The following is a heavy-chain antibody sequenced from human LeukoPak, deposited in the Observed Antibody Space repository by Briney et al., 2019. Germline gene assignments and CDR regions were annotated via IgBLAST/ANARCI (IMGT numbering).Heavy chain of an antibody. V-gene: IGHV1-3*01. D-gene: IGHD3-10*01. CDR2: INAGNGNT. CDR3: ARDKGWSDRGVISNWFDP. J-gene: IGHJ5*02. CDR1: GYSFTSHA. Sequence: GASVNVSCKASGYSFTSHAMHWVRQAPGQRLEWMGWINAGNGNTKYSQKFQGRVTITRDTSASTAYMELSSLKYEDTAVYYCARDKGWSDRGVISNWFDPWGQGTLVTVSS.